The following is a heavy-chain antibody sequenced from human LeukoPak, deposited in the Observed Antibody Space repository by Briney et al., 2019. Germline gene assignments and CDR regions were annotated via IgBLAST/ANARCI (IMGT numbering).Heavy chain of an antibody. CDR2: IYTSGST. D-gene: IGHD6-19*01. CDR3: ARGPRSSGAYSFDY. CDR1: GGSISSYF. J-gene: IGHJ4*02. V-gene: IGHV4-4*07. Sequence: PSETLSLTCTVSGGSISSYFWSWIRQPAGEGLEWIGRIYTSGSTNYNPSLKSRVTASVDTSKNQFSLKLTSVTAADTAVYYCARGPRSSGAYSFDYWGQGTLVTVSS.